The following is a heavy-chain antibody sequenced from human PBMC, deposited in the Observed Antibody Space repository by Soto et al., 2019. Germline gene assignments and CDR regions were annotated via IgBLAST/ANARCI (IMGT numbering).Heavy chain of an antibody. V-gene: IGHV3-33*01. Sequence: QVQMAQSGGGVVQPGGSLRLSCAASGFTFSRYGMHWVGQAPGKGLEWVAVIWYDGSKTYYEESVKGRFTISRDNSKNTVSLQINNLRVEDTAVYYCASDRGGYSGGMDVWGQGTTVTVSS. CDR3: ASDRGGYSGGMDV. D-gene: IGHD1-26*01. CDR2: IWYDGSKT. J-gene: IGHJ6*02. CDR1: GFTFSRYG.